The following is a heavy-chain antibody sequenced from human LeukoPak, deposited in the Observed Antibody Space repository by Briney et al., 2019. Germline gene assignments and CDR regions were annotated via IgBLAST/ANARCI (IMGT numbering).Heavy chain of an antibody. Sequence: GECLKIFCWGSGYSFISYWFGWVRRVPGEGGVWLGIIYPGDSDTRYSPSFQGKVTISADKSISTAYLQRSSPKASDTAMYYCARSRGYSCYDYFDYWGQGTLVTVSS. D-gene: IGHD5-12*01. V-gene: IGHV5-51*01. CDR3: ARSRGYSCYDYFDY. CDR1: GYSFISYW. CDR2: IYPGDSDT. J-gene: IGHJ4*02.